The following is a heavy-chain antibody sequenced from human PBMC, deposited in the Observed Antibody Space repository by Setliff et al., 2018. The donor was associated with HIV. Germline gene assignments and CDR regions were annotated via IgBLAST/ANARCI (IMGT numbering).Heavy chain of an antibody. V-gene: IGHV1-3*01. CDR3: VRGYRSAWNSWFDA. D-gene: IGHD6-19*01. CDR1: GYIFTSYG. J-gene: IGHJ5*02. CDR2: IHAGSGDT. Sequence: ASVKVSCKTSGYIFTSYGIAWVRQAPGQRLEWMGWIHAGSGDTQYSQKFQGRVTITRDTSASTAYMELSSLRSEDTAVYYCVRGYRSAWNSWFDAWGQGTRVTVSS.